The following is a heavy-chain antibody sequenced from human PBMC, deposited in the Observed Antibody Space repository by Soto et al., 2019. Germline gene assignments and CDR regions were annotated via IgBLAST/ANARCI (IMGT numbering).Heavy chain of an antibody. D-gene: IGHD3-22*01. V-gene: IGHV3-64D*06. CDR3: VRGGFYDSSGYYYSYYGMDV. J-gene: IGHJ6*02. CDR2: ISSNGGST. Sequence: PGGSLRLSCSASGFTFSSYAMHWVRQAPGKGLEYVSAISSNGGSTYYADSVKGRFTISRDNSKNTLYLQMSSLRAEDTAVYYCVRGGFYDSSGYYYSYYGMDVWGQGTTVTVSS. CDR1: GFTFSSYA.